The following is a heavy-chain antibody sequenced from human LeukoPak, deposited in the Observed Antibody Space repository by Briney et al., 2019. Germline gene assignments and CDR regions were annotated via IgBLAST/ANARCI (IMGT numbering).Heavy chain of an antibody. CDR2: IYYSGST. Sequence: SETLSLTCTVSGGSISNYYWNWIRQPPGKGLEWIGYIYYSGSTNYNPSLKSRVTISVDTSKNQFSLKLSSVTAADTAVYYCATSYGSGTPVLDYWGQGTLVTVSS. CDR3: ATSYGSGTPVLDY. J-gene: IGHJ4*02. V-gene: IGHV4-59*01. CDR1: GGSISNYY. D-gene: IGHD3-10*01.